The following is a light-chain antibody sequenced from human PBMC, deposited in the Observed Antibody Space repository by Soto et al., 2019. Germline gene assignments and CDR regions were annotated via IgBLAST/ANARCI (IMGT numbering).Light chain of an antibody. J-gene: IGKJ3*01. Sequence: DLEMTQSPSSLSASVGDRVTITCRASQTISSYLNWYHQKPGKAPKLLIYAVSNLQSGVPSRFSGSGSGTDFTLTISSLQAEDFATYYCQQNYNTPLTFGPGTKVDIK. CDR2: AVS. CDR1: QTISSY. CDR3: QQNYNTPLT. V-gene: IGKV1-39*01.